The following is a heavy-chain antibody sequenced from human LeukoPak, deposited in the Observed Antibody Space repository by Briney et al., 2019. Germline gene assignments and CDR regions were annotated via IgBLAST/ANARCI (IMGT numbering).Heavy chain of an antibody. CDR3: AKAFRIVGIGNPDDAFDV. CDR2: IAGTGGST. Sequence: GGSLRLSCAASGFTFNKYAMNWVRQPPGKGLEWVSSIAGTGGSTYYSDSVKGRFTLSRDNSENTLYLQLNSLRAEDSGIYYCAKAFRIVGIGNPDDAFDVWGQGTVVTVS. CDR1: GFTFNKYA. J-gene: IGHJ3*01. D-gene: IGHD1-26*01. V-gene: IGHV3-23*01.